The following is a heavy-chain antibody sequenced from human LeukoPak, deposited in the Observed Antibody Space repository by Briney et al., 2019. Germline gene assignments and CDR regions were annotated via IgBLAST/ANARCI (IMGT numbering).Heavy chain of an antibody. CDR1: GYTFNNSD. J-gene: IGHJ6*03. Sequence: ASVKVSCKASGYTFNNSDINWVRQASGQGLEWMGWMNPNSGNTGYAQKFQGRVTITRNTSISTAYMELSSLRSEDTAVYYCARVQGAGGNRRVDYYYMDVWGKGTTVTVSS. V-gene: IGHV1-8*03. D-gene: IGHD4-23*01. CDR2: MNPNSGNT. CDR3: ARVQGAGGNRRVDYYYMDV.